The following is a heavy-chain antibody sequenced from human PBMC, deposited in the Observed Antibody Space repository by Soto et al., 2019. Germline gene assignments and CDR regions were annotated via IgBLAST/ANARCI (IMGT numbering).Heavy chain of an antibody. CDR2: IYYSGST. Sequence: SETLSLTCTVSGGSISGGGYYWSWIRQHPGKGLEWIGYIYYSGSTNYNPSLKSRVTISVDTSKNQFSLKLSSVTAADTAVYYCARGNYYDRHTPDYWGQGTLVTVSS. CDR3: ARGNYYDRHTPDY. V-gene: IGHV4-61*08. CDR1: GGSISGGGYY. J-gene: IGHJ4*02. D-gene: IGHD3-22*01.